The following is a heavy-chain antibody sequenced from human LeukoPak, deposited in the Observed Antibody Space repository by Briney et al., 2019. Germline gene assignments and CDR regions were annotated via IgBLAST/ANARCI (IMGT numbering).Heavy chain of an antibody. Sequence: GGSLRLSCTASRLTFKNYGMHWVRQAPGKGLEWVAIIYYDGSNKYYADSVKGRFTVSRENSKNTLYLQMNSLRAEDTAVYYCAKDGYSSSWYNWFDPWGQGTLVTVSS. V-gene: IGHV3-33*06. CDR1: RLTFKNYG. D-gene: IGHD6-13*01. J-gene: IGHJ5*02. CDR2: IYYDGSNK. CDR3: AKDGYSSSWYNWFDP.